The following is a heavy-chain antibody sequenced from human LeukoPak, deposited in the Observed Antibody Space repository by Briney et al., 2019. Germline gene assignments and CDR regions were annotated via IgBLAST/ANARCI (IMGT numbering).Heavy chain of an antibody. Sequence: ASVKVSCKASGYTFTDYFLHWVRQAPGQGLEWMGWINPNSGGTNYAQKFQGRVTMTRDTSISTAYMDLSRLRSDDTAVYYCARESQEGYYYDNSGMDVWGKGTTVTVSS. V-gene: IGHV1-2*02. J-gene: IGHJ6*04. CDR2: INPNSGGT. CDR1: GYTFTDYF. D-gene: IGHD3-22*01. CDR3: ARESQEGYYYDNSGMDV.